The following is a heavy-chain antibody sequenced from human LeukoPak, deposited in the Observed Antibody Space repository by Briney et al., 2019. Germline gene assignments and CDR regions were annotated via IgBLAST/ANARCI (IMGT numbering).Heavy chain of an antibody. CDR1: GFTFSDYY. CDR3: ARDYYSDYAYYGMDV. Sequence: PGGSLRLSCAASGFTFSDYYMSWIRQAPGKGLEWVSYISSSGSTIYYADSVKGRFTISRDSAKNSLYLQMNSLRAEDAAVYYCARDYYSDYAYYGMDVWGQGTTVTVSS. CDR2: ISSSGSTI. V-gene: IGHV3-11*01. D-gene: IGHD4-11*01. J-gene: IGHJ6*02.